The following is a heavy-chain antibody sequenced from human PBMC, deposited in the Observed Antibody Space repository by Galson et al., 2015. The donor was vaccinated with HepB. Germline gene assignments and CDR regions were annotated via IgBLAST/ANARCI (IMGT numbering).Heavy chain of an antibody. Sequence: SETLSLTCTVSGGSISSSSYYWGWIRQPPGKGLEWIGSIYYSGSTNYNPSLKSRVTISVDTSKNQFSLKLSSVTAADTAGYYCARGVVVAATFDYWGQGTLVTVSS. V-gene: IGHV4-39*07. J-gene: IGHJ4*02. D-gene: IGHD2-15*01. CDR3: ARGVVVAATFDY. CDR1: GGSISSSSYY. CDR2: IYYSGST.